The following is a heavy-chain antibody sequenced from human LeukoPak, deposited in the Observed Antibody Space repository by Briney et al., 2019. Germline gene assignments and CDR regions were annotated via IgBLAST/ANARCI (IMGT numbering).Heavy chain of an antibody. CDR1: GFTFSTYN. Sequence: GGSLRLSCAASGFTFSTYNMTWVRQTPGKGLEWVSFISSSSSYIYYADSVVGRFTISRGNAKNSLYLQMNSLRAEDTAVYYCAREVSYDSFDYWGQGILVTVSS. V-gene: IGHV3-21*01. CDR3: AREVSYDSFDY. CDR2: ISSSSSYI. J-gene: IGHJ4*02. D-gene: IGHD3-3*01.